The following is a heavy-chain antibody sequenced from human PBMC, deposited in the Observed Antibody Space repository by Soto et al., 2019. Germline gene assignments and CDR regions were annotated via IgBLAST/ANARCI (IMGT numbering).Heavy chain of an antibody. CDR1: GFTFSSYG. CDR3: AKCYLGYSYGYSSTYYYGMDV. J-gene: IGHJ6*02. CDR2: ISYDGSNK. V-gene: IGHV3-30*18. Sequence: PGGSLRLSCAASGFTFSSYGMHWVRQAPGKGLEWVAVISYDGSNKYYADSVKGRFTISRDNAKNTLYLQMNSLRAEDTAVYYCAKCYLGYSYGYSSTYYYGMDVWGQGTTVTVSS. D-gene: IGHD5-18*01.